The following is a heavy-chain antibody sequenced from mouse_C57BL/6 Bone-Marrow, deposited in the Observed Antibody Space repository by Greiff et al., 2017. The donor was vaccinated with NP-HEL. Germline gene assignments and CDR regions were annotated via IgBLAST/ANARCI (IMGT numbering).Heavy chain of an antibody. D-gene: IGHD1-1*01. J-gene: IGHJ2*01. Sequence: QVQLQQSGAELVMPGASVKLSCKASGYTFTSYWMHWVKQRPGQGLEWIGEIDPSDSYTNYNQKFKGKSTLTVDKSSSPASMQLSSLTSEDSAVYYCARENYYGISSYYFDYWGQGTTLTVSS. CDR2: IDPSDSYT. V-gene: IGHV1-69*01. CDR3: ARENYYGISSYYFDY. CDR1: GYTFTSYW.